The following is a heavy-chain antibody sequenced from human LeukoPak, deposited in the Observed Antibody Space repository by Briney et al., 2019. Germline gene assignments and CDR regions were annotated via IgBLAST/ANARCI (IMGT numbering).Heavy chain of an antibody. J-gene: IGHJ5*02. V-gene: IGHV3-21*01. CDR2: ISGGSSFT. CDR3: ARATSDNILTGYYSP. CDR1: GFSFSSFS. Sequence: GGSLRLSCAASGFSFSSFSMNWVRQAPGKGLEWVSYISGGSSFTYYVDSVKGRFTISRDNAKNSLYLQMNSLRAEDTAVYYCARATSDNILTGYYSPWGQGTLVTVSS. D-gene: IGHD3-9*01.